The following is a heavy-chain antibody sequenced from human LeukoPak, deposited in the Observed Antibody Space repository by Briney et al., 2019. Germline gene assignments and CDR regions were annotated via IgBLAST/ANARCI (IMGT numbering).Heavy chain of an antibody. J-gene: IGHJ4*02. V-gene: IGHV3-9*01. Sequence: GGSLRLSCAASGFTFDDYAMHWVRQAPGKGLEWVSGISWNSGSIGYADSVKGRFTISRDNAKNSLYLQMNSLRAEDTALYYCAKDLYSRSWSSFDYWGQGTLVTVSS. CDR3: AKDLYSRSWSSFDY. D-gene: IGHD6-13*01. CDR2: ISWNSGSI. CDR1: GFTFDDYA.